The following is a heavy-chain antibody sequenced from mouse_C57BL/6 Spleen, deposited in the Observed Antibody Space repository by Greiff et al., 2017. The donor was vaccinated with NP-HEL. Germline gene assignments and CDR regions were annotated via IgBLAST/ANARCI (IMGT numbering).Heavy chain of an antibody. Sequence: QVQLQQPGAELVRPGSSVKLSCKASGYTFTSYWMDWVKQRPGQGLEWIGNIYPSDSETHYNQKFKDKATLTVDKSSSTAYMQLSSLTSEDSAVYYCARRYYSNYYWGQGTTLTVSS. CDR3: ARRYYSNYY. V-gene: IGHV1-61*01. CDR1: GYTFTSYW. J-gene: IGHJ2*01. CDR2: IYPSDSET. D-gene: IGHD2-5*01.